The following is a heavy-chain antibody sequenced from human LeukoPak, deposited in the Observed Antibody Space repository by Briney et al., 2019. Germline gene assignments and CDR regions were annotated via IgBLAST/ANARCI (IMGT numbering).Heavy chain of an antibody. CDR3: ARGLKTVAFDY. D-gene: IGHD4-23*01. Sequence: SETPSLTCTVSGGSISSYYWSWIRQPPGKGLEWIGYIYYSGSTNYNPSLKSRVTISVDTSKNQFSLKLSSVTAADTAVYYCARGLKTVAFDYWGQGTLVTVSS. CDR1: GGSISSYY. J-gene: IGHJ4*02. CDR2: IYYSGST. V-gene: IGHV4-59*01.